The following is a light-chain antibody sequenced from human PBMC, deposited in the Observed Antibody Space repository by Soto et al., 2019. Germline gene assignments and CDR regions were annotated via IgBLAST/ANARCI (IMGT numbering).Light chain of an antibody. V-gene: IGLV1-44*01. J-gene: IGLJ3*02. CDR1: SSNIGSNT. CDR2: SNN. CDR3: AAWDDSLNGWV. Sequence: QLVLTQPPSASGTPGQRVTISCSESSSNIGSNTVNWYQQLPGTAPKLLIYSNNQRPSGVPDRFSGSKSGTSASLAISGLQSEDEADYYCAAWDDSLNGWVFGGGTKVTVL.